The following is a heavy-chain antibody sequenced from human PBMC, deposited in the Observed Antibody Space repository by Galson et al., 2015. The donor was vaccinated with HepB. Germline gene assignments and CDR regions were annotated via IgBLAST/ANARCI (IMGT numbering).Heavy chain of an antibody. Sequence: SLRLSCAASGFTFSSYGMHWVRQAPGKGLEWVSAISGSGGSTYYADSVKGRFTISRDNSKNTLYLQMNSLRAEDTAVYYCATGGSGWYGGGFDYWGQGTLVTVSS. D-gene: IGHD6-19*01. V-gene: IGHV3-23*01. CDR3: ATGGSGWYGGGFDY. CDR2: ISGSGGST. J-gene: IGHJ4*02. CDR1: GFTFSSYG.